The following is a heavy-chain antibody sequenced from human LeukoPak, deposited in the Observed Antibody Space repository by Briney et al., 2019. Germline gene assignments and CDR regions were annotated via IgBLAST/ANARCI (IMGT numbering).Heavy chain of an antibody. V-gene: IGHV3-48*03. Sequence: GGSLRLSCAASGFTFSSYEVNWVRQAPGKGLEWVSYISSSGSTIYYADSVKGRFTISRDNAKNSLYLQMNSLRAEDTAVYYCARARFLEWLLFTHWGQGTLVTVSS. CDR1: GFTFSSYE. D-gene: IGHD3-3*01. J-gene: IGHJ4*02. CDR3: ARARFLEWLLFTH. CDR2: ISSSGSTI.